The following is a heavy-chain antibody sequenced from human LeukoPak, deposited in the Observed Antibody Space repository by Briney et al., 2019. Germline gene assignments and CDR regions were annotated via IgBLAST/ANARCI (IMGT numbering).Heavy chain of an antibody. CDR1: GYTFTSYD. CDR3: ARSEVGALVDY. Sequence: GASVKVSCKASGYTFTSYDITWVRQAPGQGLEWMGWISVYSGNTKYAQKVEGRVTMTTDTSTSTAYMELRSLRSDDTAVHYCARSEVGALVDYWGQGTLVTVSS. V-gene: IGHV1-18*01. CDR2: ISVYSGNT. J-gene: IGHJ4*02. D-gene: IGHD1-26*01.